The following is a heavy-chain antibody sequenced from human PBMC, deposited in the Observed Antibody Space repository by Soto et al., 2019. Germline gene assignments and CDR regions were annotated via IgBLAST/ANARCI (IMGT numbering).Heavy chain of an antibody. CDR3: ARDRPIFGVVDSRFDP. CDR1: GFTVSSNY. J-gene: IGHJ5*02. Sequence: EVQLVESGGGLVQPGGSLRLSCAASGFTVSSNYMSWVRQAPGKGLEWVSVIYSGGSTYYADSVKGRFTISRDNSKNTLYIQMNSLRAEDTAVYYCARDRPIFGVVDSRFDPWGQGTLVTVSS. CDR2: IYSGGST. V-gene: IGHV3-66*01. D-gene: IGHD3-3*01.